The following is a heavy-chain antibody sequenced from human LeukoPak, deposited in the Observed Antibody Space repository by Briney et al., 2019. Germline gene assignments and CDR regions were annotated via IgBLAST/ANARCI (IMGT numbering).Heavy chain of an antibody. Sequence: SETLSLTCTVSGGSISSYYWSWIRQPAGKGLEWIGRIYTSGSTNYNPSLKSRVTMSVDTSKNQFSLKLSSVTAADTAVYYCARDIVRGVLYYYYYMDVWGKGTTVTISS. CDR3: ARDIVRGVLYYYYYMDV. V-gene: IGHV4-4*07. CDR1: GGSISSYY. J-gene: IGHJ6*03. CDR2: IYTSGST. D-gene: IGHD3-10*01.